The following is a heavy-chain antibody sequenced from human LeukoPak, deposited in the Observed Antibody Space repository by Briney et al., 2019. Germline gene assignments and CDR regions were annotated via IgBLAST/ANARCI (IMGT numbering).Heavy chain of an antibody. V-gene: IGHV4-4*09. CDR1: GGSIRSHY. Sequence: PSETLSLTCTVSGGSIRSHYLSWVRQPPGKGLEYIGNIYSTGNTNYNPSLKTRVTMSVDTSKNHFSLKLTSVTAADTAVYYCARRLSDWLLHHDAFDIWGQGTMVTVSS. CDR2: IYSTGNT. J-gene: IGHJ3*02. D-gene: IGHD3-9*01. CDR3: ARRLSDWLLHHDAFDI.